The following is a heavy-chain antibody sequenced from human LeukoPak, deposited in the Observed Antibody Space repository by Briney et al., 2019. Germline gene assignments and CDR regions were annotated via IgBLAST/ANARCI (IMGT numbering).Heavy chain of an antibody. J-gene: IGHJ6*04. CDR2: VYASGST. CDR3: ARRLDV. V-gene: IGHV4-4*07. CDR1: GASINTYY. Sequence: SETLSLTCTVSGASINTYYWSWIWQPAGKRLEWIGRVYASGSTNYNPSLKSRVTLSIDTSKSQFSLKLSSVTAADTAVYYCARRLDVWGTGTAVTVSS.